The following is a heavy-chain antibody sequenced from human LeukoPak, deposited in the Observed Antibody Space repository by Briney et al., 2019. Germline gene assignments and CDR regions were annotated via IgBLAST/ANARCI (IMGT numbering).Heavy chain of an antibody. CDR3: ARASGSYWWFDS. D-gene: IGHD1-26*01. CDR2: VNPNSGDT. Sequence: GASVKVSCKASGYTFTGYYLHWVRQAPGQGLEWMGCVNPNSGDTNYVQKFQGSVTMTRDTSISTVYMELSRLRSDDTAVYYCARASGSYWWFDSWGQGTLVTVSS. V-gene: IGHV1-2*02. J-gene: IGHJ5*01. CDR1: GYTFTGYY.